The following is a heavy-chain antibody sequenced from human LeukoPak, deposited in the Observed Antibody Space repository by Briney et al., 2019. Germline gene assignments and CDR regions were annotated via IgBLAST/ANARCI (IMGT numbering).Heavy chain of an antibody. Sequence: SETLSLTCTVSGGSISSGSYYWSWIRQPAGKGLEWIGRIYTSGSTNYNPSLKSRVTISVDTSKNQFSLKLSSVTAADTAVYYCARGGITLSRGWYAFDIWGQGTMVTVSS. J-gene: IGHJ3*02. CDR2: IYTSGST. V-gene: IGHV4-61*02. CDR3: ARGGITLSRGWYAFDI. D-gene: IGHD1-20*01. CDR1: GGSISSGSYY.